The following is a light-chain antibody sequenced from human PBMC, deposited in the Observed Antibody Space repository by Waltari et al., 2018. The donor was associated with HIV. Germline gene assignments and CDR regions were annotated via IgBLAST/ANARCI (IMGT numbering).Light chain of an antibody. CDR2: LGS. V-gene: IGKV2-28*01. CDR1: QSLLHTNGSNY. CDR3: MQGLQTPLFT. J-gene: IGKJ3*01. Sequence: EIVMTPSPLSLSVTPGAQASMSCRASQSLLHTNGSNYLDWYLQKPGQSPQLLIYLGSNRASGVPDRFSGSGSGTDFTLNISRVEAEDVGVYYCMQGLQTPLFTFGPGTKVDIK.